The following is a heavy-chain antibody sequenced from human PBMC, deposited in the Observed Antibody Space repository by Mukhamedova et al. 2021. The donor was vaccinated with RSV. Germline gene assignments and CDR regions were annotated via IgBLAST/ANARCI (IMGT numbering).Heavy chain of an antibody. CDR2: GSGSST. Sequence: GSGSSTFYADTVKGRFSISRDNSKNTVYLQMNSLRVEDTAAYYCAKDDGDIAIFGVAVFNYWGQGTLATVSP. CDR3: AKDDGDIAIFGVAVFNY. J-gene: IGHJ1*01. V-gene: IGHV3-23*01. D-gene: IGHD3-3*01.